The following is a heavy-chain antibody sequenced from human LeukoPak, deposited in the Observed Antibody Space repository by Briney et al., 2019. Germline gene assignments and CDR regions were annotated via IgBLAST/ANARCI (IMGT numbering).Heavy chain of an antibody. V-gene: IGHV1-69*13. CDR1: GGTFSSYA. J-gene: IGHJ4*02. CDR3: ARNDDFWSGYYFSLDY. CDR2: IIPIFGTA. Sequence: ASVKVSCKASGGTFSSYAISWVRQAPGQGLEWMGGIIPIFGTANYAQKFQGRVTITADESTSTAYMELSRLRSEDTAVYYCARNDDFWSGYYFSLDYWGQGTLVTVSS. D-gene: IGHD3-3*01.